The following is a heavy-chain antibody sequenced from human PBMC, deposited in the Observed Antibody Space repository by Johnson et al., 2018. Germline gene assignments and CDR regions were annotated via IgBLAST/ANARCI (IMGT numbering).Heavy chain of an antibody. CDR3: ARSITARPEDAFDI. D-gene: IGHD6-6*01. CDR2: IYPSDSDT. Sequence: VQLVQSGAEVKQPGESLRISCKGSEYSFNTYWIAWVRQMPGKGLEWMGIIYPSDSDTKYSPSFQGQVTISADRSTNTAYLQWSSLKASDTAIYYCARSITARPEDAFDIWGQGTRVTVSS. CDR1: EYSFNTYW. J-gene: IGHJ3*02. V-gene: IGHV5-51*01.